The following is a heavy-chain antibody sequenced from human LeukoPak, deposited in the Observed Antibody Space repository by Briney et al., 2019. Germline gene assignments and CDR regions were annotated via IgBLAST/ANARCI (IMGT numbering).Heavy chain of an antibody. V-gene: IGHV3-11*01. J-gene: IGHJ6*02. CDR1: GFTFGTYD. D-gene: IGHD3-10*01. Sequence: GGSLGLSCTASGFTFGTYDMSWIRQAPGKGLEWVSYISSSGSTIYYADSVKGRFTISRDNAKNSLYLQMNSLRAEDTAVYYCARQPAWFPPPPVDYGMDVWGQGTTVTVSS. CDR2: ISSSGSTI. CDR3: ARQPAWFPPPPVDYGMDV.